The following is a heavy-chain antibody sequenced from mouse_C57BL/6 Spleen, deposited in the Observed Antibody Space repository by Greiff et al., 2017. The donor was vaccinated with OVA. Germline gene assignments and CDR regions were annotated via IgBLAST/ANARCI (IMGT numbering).Heavy chain of an antibody. CDR3: ARGDYDAMDD. J-gene: IGHJ4*01. CDR2: ISYDGSN. V-gene: IGHV3-6*01. CDR1: GYSITSGYY. Sequence: EVHLVESGPGLVKPSQSLSLTCSVTGYSITSGYYWNWIRQFPGNKLEWMGYISYDGSNNYNPSLKNRISITRDTSKNQFFLKLNSVTTEDTATYYCARGDYDAMDDWGQGTSVTVSS. D-gene: IGHD2-13*01.